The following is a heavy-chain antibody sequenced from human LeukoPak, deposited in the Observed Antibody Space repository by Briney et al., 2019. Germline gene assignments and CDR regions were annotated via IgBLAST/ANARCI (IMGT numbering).Heavy chain of an antibody. Sequence: SETLSLTCTVSGYSISSGYFWGWIRQPPGKGLEWIGSIYHRGSTYYNPFLKRRLTKSVDTSKNQFSLKLTSVTATHTAVYYCARWDLTGDSLIGAFHIWGQGTRVTVSS. CDR2: IYHRGST. J-gene: IGHJ3*02. CDR3: ARWDLTGDSLIGAFHI. V-gene: IGHV4-38-2*02. CDR1: GYSISSGYF. D-gene: IGHD3-9*01.